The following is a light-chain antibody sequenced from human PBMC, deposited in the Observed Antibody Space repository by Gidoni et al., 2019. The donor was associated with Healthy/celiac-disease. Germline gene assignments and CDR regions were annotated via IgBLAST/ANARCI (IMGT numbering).Light chain of an antibody. Sequence: IRMTQSPSSRSAAVGDRVTITCQGSQDISNYLNWYQQKPGKAPKLLIYDASNLETGVPSRCSGSGSGTDFTFTISSQQPEDIATYYCRQGGTFGQGTKLEIK. CDR3: RQGGT. V-gene: IGKV1-33*01. CDR1: QDISNY. CDR2: DAS. J-gene: IGKJ2*02.